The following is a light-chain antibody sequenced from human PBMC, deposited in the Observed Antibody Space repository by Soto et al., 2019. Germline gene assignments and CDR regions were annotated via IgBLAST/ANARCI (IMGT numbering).Light chain of an antibody. V-gene: IGKV3-20*01. CDR1: QYMTRTY. CDR3: QQYTGPPTT. CDR2: GAS. Sequence: EIVLMQSPGTLSLSPWERATLSCRASQYMTRTYIAWYQQKPGQAPRLLIYGASTRAAGIPDRFSGSGSGTDFTLTITRLEPEDSAVYFCQQYTGPPTTFGQGTRLEIK. J-gene: IGKJ5*01.